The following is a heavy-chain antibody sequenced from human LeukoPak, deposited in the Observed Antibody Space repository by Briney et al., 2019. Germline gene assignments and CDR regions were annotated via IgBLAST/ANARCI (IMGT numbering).Heavy chain of an antibody. D-gene: IGHD3-3*01. CDR1: GFTFISYA. CDR3: AREGLRFLEWLFGY. J-gene: IGHJ4*02. CDR2: ISYDGSNK. V-gene: IGHV3-30-3*01. Sequence: GRSLRLSCAASGFTFISYAMHWVRQAPGKGLEWVAVISYDGSNKYYADSVKGRFTISRDNSKNTLYLQMNSLRAGDTAVYYCAREGLRFLEWLFGYWGQGTLVTVSS.